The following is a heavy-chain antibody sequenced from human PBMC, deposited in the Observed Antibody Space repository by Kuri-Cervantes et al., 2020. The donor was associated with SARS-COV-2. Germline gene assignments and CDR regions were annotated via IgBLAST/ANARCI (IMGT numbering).Heavy chain of an antibody. V-gene: IGHV1-2*02. CDR2: INPNRGAT. CDR3: ARGNGDWGLDY. D-gene: IGHD7-27*01. Sequence: ASVKVSCKVSGYFFTYYYVHWARQAPGQGLEWMGWINPNRGATKYAQKFQGRVTMTRDTSTSTAYMELSRLRSDDTAVYYCARGNGDWGLDYWGQGTLVTVSS. J-gene: IGHJ4*02. CDR1: GYFFTYYY.